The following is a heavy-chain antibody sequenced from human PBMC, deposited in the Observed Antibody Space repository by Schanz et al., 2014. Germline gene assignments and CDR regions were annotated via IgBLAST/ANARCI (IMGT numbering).Heavy chain of an antibody. D-gene: IGHD3-22*01. Sequence: VQLLDSGGGLVQPGGSLRLSCSVSGFSLNTYGIHWFRQPAGKGLEWVAVIWNNGVTKYYADSVRGRFTISRDRFQNTLYLRMSSLRAEDTAVYYCAKDPSHGDYDYYFDYWGQGTLVTVSS. CDR2: IWNNGVTK. CDR3: AKDPSHGDYDYYFDY. J-gene: IGHJ4*02. V-gene: IGHV3-33*03. CDR1: GFSLNTYG.